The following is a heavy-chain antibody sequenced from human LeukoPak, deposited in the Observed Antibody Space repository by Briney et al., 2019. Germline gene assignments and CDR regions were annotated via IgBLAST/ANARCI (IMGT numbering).Heavy chain of an antibody. CDR1: GGSISGSSSY. CDR2: IYYDGYT. CDR3: ARRGGDY. J-gene: IGHJ4*02. Sequence: SETLSLTCTVSGGSISGSSSYWGWIRQPPGKGLEWIGTIYYDGYTYYNPSLKSRLTISVDTSKNQFSLKLSSVTAADTAVYYCARRGGDYWGQGTLVTVSS. V-gene: IGHV4-39*01.